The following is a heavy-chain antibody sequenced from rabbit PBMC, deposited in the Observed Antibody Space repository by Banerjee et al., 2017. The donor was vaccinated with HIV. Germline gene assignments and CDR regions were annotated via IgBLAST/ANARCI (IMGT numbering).Heavy chain of an antibody. CDR1: GFSFSNNCY. Sequence: QSLEESGGDLVKPGASLTLTCTASGFSFSNNCYVCWVRQAPGKGLEWIACIYTGSSGNIYYASWAKGRFTISKTSSTTVTLQMTSLTAADTATYFCARDYYYSFGYGGDAYTTELWGPGTLVTVS. J-gene: IGHJ4*01. CDR3: ARDYYYSFGYGGDAYTTEL. V-gene: IGHV1S40*01. CDR2: IYTGSSGNI. D-gene: IGHD6-1*01.